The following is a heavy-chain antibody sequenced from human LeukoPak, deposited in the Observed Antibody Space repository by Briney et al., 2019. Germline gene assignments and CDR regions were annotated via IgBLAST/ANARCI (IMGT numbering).Heavy chain of an antibody. CDR1: GFTFSSYW. Sequence: GGSLRLSCAASGFTFSSYWMSWVCQAPGKGLEWVANIQQGGSEKYYVDSVKGRLTISRDNAKNSLFLQMNSLRAEDTAVYYCARCHSSSSGDYWGQGTLVTVSS. D-gene: IGHD6-6*01. J-gene: IGHJ4*02. V-gene: IGHV3-7*05. CDR3: ARCHSSSSGDY. CDR2: IQQGGSEK.